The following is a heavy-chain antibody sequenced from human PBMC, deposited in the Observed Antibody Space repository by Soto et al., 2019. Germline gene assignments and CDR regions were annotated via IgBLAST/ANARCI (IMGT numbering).Heavy chain of an antibody. J-gene: IGHJ4*02. D-gene: IGHD4-17*01. CDR3: ARVGNDYGDYDYLDY. CDR2: IYYSGST. CDR1: GGSVSSGSYY. Sequence: QVQLQESGPGLVKPSETLSLTCTVSGGSVSSGSYYWSWIRQPPGKGLEWIGYIYYSGSTNYNPSLKSRVTISVDTSKNQFSLKLSSVTAADTAVYYCARVGNDYGDYDYLDYWGQGTLVTVSS. V-gene: IGHV4-61*01.